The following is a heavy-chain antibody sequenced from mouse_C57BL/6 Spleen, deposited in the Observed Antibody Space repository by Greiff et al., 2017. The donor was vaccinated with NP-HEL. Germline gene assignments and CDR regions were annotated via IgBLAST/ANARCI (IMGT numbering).Heavy chain of an antibody. J-gene: IGHJ2*01. CDR1: GFTFSSYA. V-gene: IGHV5-9-1*02. Sequence: EVQGVESGEGLVKPGGSLKLSCAASGFTFSSYAMSWVRQTPEKRLEWVAYISSGGDYIYYADTVKGRFTISRDNARNTLYLQMSSLKSEDTAMYYCTRVDSSGYYFDYWGQGTTLTVSS. CDR2: ISSGGDYI. CDR3: TRVDSSGYYFDY. D-gene: IGHD3-2*02.